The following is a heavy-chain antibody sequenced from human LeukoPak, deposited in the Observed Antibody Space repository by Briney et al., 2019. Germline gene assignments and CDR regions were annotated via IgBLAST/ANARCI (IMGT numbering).Heavy chain of an antibody. V-gene: IGHV4-38-2*01. CDR1: NYYISSGSY. D-gene: IGHD2-2*01. J-gene: IGHJ4*02. CDR3: ARANDRGGTSPLDY. CDR2: IYHTGSA. Sequence: SETLSLTCDVSNYYISSGSYWSWIRQTPGKGLEWIGSIYHTGSAYYSSSLQSRVTISVDTSKNQFSLKLSSVTAADTAVSYCARANDRGGTSPLDYWGQGALVTVSS.